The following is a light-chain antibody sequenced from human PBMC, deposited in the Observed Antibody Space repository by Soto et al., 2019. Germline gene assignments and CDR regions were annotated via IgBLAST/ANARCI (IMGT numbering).Light chain of an antibody. CDR3: SSYAGSNNWL. Sequence: QSALTQPPSASGSPGQSVTISCTGTSSDVGGYNYVSWYQQHPGKAPKLMIYEVSKRPSGVPDRFSGSKSGNTASLTVSGFQAEDEADYYCSSYAGSNNWLFGGGTKLTVL. CDR2: EVS. V-gene: IGLV2-8*01. CDR1: SSDVGGYNY. J-gene: IGLJ3*02.